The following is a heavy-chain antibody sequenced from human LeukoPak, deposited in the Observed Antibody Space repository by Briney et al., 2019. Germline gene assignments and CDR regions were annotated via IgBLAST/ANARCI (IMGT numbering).Heavy chain of an antibody. D-gene: IGHD5-18*01. Sequence: PSETLSLTCAVYGGSFSGYYWSWIRQPPGKGLEWIGEINHSGSTNYNPSLKSRVTISVDTSKNQFSLKLSSVTAADTAMYYCASGYSYGYAGGATPYWGQGTLVTVSS. CDR3: ASGYSYGYAGGATPY. V-gene: IGHV4-34*01. CDR1: GGSFSGYY. J-gene: IGHJ4*02. CDR2: INHSGST.